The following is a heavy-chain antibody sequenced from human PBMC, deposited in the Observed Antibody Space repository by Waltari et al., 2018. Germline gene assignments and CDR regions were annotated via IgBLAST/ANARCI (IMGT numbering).Heavy chain of an antibody. V-gene: IGHV4-39*01. J-gene: IGHJ3*02. CDR3: ASRGVVIALSGTDAFDI. CDR2: IYYMGST. D-gene: IGHD2-21*01. Sequence: QLQLQESGPGLVKPSETLSLTCTVSGGSISSSSYYWGWIRQPPGKGLEWIGSIYYMGSTYYNPSLKSRVTISVDTSKNQFSLKLSSVTAADTAVYYCASRGVVIALSGTDAFDIWGQGTMVTVSS. CDR1: GGSISSSSYY.